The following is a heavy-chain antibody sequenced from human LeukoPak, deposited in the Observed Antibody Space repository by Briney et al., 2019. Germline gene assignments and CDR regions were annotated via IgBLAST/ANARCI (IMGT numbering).Heavy chain of an antibody. CDR1: GFTLSSYA. CDR3: VRDFGESSGYYFDY. D-gene: IGHD3-22*01. V-gene: IGHV3-23*01. J-gene: IGHJ4*02. CDR2: IGGSGSDT. Sequence: GGSLRLSCAASGFTLSSYAMSWVRQAPGKGLEWVSRIGGSGSDTYYADSLRGRFTISRDNAKNTLYLQMNSLRAEDTAVYYCVRDFGESSGYYFDYWGQGTLVTVSS.